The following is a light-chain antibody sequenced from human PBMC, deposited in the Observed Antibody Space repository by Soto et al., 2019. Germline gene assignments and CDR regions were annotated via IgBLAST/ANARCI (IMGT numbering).Light chain of an antibody. J-gene: IGKJ1*01. Sequence: DIQMTQSPSTLSGSVGDRVTITWRAIQTISSWLAWYQQKPGKAPKLLIYKASTLKSGAPSRFSGSGSGTEFTLTISSLQPDDFATYYCQHYNSYSEALGQGTKVDIK. CDR2: KAS. CDR3: QHYNSYSEA. V-gene: IGKV1-5*03. CDR1: QTISSW.